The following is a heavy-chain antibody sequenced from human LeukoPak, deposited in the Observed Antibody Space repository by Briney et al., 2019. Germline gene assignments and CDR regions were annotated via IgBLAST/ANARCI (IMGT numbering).Heavy chain of an antibody. CDR1: GGSFSGYY. Sequence: SETLSLTCAVYGGSFSGYYWCWIRQPPGKGLEWIGEINHSGSTNYNPSLKSRVTISVDTSKNQFYLKLSSVTAADAAVYYCARKDSSSFFDYWGQGTLVTVSS. CDR3: ARKDSSSFFDY. J-gene: IGHJ4*02. D-gene: IGHD6-6*01. V-gene: IGHV4-34*01. CDR2: INHSGST.